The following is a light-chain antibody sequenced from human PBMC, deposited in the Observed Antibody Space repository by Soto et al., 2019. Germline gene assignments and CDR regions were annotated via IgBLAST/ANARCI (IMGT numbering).Light chain of an antibody. J-gene: IGKJ3*01. CDR1: QSVGSS. V-gene: IGKV3-11*01. Sequence: EIVLTQSPDTLSLSPGERATLSCRASQSVGSSLAWYQQKPGQAPRLLIYDASNRATGIPARFGGSGSGTDFTLHISSLEPEDFAVYYCQQRSNWPPEVTFGPGTKVDIK. CDR2: DAS. CDR3: QQRSNWPPEVT.